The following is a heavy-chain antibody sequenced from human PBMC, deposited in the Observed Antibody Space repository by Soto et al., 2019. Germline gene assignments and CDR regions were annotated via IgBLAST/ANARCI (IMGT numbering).Heavy chain of an antibody. V-gene: IGHV1-8*01. CDR3: ASRGCCSSTSWYTSTVTTGVYYYDGMDV. CDR2: MNPNSGNT. J-gene: IGHJ6*02. Sequence: GASVKVSCKASGYTFTSYDINWVRQATGQGLEWMGWMNPNSGNTGYAQKFQGRVTMTRNTSISTAYMELSSLRSEDTAVDDCASRGCCSSTSWYTSTVTTGVYYYDGMDVWGQGTTVTVCS. CDR1: GYTFTSYD. D-gene: IGHD2-2*02.